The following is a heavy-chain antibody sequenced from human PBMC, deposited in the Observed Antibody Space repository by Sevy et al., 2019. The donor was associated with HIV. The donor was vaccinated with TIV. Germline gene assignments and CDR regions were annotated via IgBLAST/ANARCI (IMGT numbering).Heavy chain of an antibody. V-gene: IGHV3-53*01. J-gene: IGHJ5*02. CDR3: ASGVGVDCSGGSCYYNWFDP. CDR2: IYSGGST. Sequence: GGSLRLSCAASGFTVSSNYMSWVRQAPGKGLEWVSVIYSGGSTYYADSVKGRFTISGDNSTNTSYLQMNSLRAEDTAVYYCASGVGVDCSGGSCYYNWFDPWGQGTLVTVSS. CDR1: GFTVSSNY. D-gene: IGHD2-15*01.